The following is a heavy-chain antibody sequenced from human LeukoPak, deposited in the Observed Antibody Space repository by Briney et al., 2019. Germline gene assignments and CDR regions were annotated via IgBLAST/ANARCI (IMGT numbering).Heavy chain of an antibody. D-gene: IGHD5-12*01. CDR3: ARGMKGWLQSD. J-gene: IGHJ4*02. V-gene: IGHV4-59*01. CDR2: IYYSGST. CDR1: GGSISSYY. Sequence: KPSETLSLTCTVSGGSISSYYWSWIRQPPGKGLEWVGYIYYSGSTNYNPSLKSRVTISVDTSKNQFSLKLSSVTAADTAVYYCARGMKGWLQSDWGQGTLVTVSS.